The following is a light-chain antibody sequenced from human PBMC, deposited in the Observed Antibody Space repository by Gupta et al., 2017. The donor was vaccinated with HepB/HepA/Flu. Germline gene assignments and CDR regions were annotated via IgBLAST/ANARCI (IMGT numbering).Light chain of an antibody. Sequence: QSVLTQPPSVSAAPGQKVTISCSGSRSNIGNNYVSWYQQLPGTAPKLLIYDNNKRPSGIPDRFSGSKSGTSATLGITGLQTGDEADYYCGTWDSSLGGVFGGGTKLTVL. CDR1: RSNIGNNY. CDR2: DNN. V-gene: IGLV1-51*01. CDR3: GTWDSSLGGV. J-gene: IGLJ3*02.